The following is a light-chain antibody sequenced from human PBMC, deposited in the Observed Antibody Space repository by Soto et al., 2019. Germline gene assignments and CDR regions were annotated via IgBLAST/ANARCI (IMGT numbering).Light chain of an antibody. CDR1: QSVSSH. CDR3: QQYHNWPPIT. Sequence: EIVMTQSPDTLFVSLGEVAPLSCRASQSVSSHLAWYQHPHGQAPRSLLYGASTRASGSPARFSGSGAETEVTLPISSMQSEDYAVYYCQQYHNWPPITFGQGTRREI. CDR2: GAS. V-gene: IGKV3-15*01. J-gene: IGKJ5*01.